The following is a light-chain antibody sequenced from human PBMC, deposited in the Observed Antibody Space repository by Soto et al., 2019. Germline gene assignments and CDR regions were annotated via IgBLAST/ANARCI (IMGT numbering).Light chain of an antibody. V-gene: IGLV4-69*01. J-gene: IGLJ2*01. Sequence: QAVVTQSPSASASLGASVKLTCTLSSGHSSYAIAWHQQQPEKGPRFLMKLNSDGSHSKGDGIPDRFSGSSSGAERYLTISSLQSEDDADYYCQTWVTGIHVIFGGGTKVTVL. CDR3: QTWVTGIHVI. CDR2: LNSDGSH. CDR1: SGHSSYA.